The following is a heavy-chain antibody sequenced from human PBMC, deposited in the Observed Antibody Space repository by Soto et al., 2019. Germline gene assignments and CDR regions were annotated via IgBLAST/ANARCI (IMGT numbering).Heavy chain of an antibody. J-gene: IGHJ5*02. D-gene: IGHD3-10*01. Sequence: QVQLQQWGAGLLKPSETLSLTCAVYGGSFSGYYWSWIRQPPGKGLEWIGEINHSGSTNYNPSLKSRVTISVDTSKYQFSLQLSSVTAADTAVYYCARNRIRVWFGELSYFDPWGQGTLVTVSS. CDR1: GGSFSGYY. V-gene: IGHV4-34*01. CDR2: INHSGST. CDR3: ARNRIRVWFGELSYFDP.